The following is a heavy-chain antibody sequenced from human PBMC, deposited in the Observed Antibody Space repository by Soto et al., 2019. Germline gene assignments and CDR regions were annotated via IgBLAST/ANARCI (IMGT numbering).Heavy chain of an antibody. CDR3: AKGTEFSYGDSYSFDH. V-gene: IGHV3-23*01. CDR1: GFAFSNYA. Sequence: PGGSLRLSCAASGFAFSNYAMSWVRQARGKGLEWVSFTSGSAGTTYYADSVKGRFTISMDYFKSTLFLQMDSLRADDTALYYCAKGTEFSYGDSYSFDHWGQGTLVTVSS. D-gene: IGHD1-26*01. J-gene: IGHJ4*02. CDR2: TSGSAGTT.